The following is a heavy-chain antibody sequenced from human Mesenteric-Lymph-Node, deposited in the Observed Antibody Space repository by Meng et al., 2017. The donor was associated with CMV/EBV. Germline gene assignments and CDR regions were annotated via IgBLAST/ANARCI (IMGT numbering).Heavy chain of an antibody. CDR2: ISSSSSYI. CDR3: ARDSYFDY. CDR1: GFTFSSYS. Sequence: SLRLSCAASGFTFSSYSMNWVRQAPGKGLEWVSFISSSSSYIYYADSVKGRFTISRDNAKNSLYLQVNSLRAEDTAVYYCARDSYFDYWGQGTLVTVSS. V-gene: IGHV3-21*01. J-gene: IGHJ4*02.